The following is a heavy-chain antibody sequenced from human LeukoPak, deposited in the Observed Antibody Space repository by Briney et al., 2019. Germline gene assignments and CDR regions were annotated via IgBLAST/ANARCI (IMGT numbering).Heavy chain of an antibody. D-gene: IGHD3-10*01. CDR3: ARGGGSGSYYRGYFDY. J-gene: IGHJ4*02. CDR1: GGSFSGYY. CDR2: INHSGST. Sequence: SETLSLTCAVYGGSFSGYYWSWNRQPPGKGLEWIGEINHSGSTNYNPSLKSRVTISVDTSKNQFSLKLSSVTAADTAVYYCARGGGSGSYYRGYFDYWGQGTLVTVSS. V-gene: IGHV4-34*01.